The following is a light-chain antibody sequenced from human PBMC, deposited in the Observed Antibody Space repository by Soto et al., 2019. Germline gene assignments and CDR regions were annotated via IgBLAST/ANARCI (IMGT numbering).Light chain of an antibody. V-gene: IGKV3-15*01. CDR1: QSVSSN. Sequence: EIVMTQSPATLSVSPGERATLSCRASQSVSSNLAWYQQKPGQTPKLLIYVASTRATGITARFSGSGSGTEFTLTISSLQSEDFAVYYCQQYNVCPLTFGGGTKVEFK. CDR2: VAS. J-gene: IGKJ4*01. CDR3: QQYNVCPLT.